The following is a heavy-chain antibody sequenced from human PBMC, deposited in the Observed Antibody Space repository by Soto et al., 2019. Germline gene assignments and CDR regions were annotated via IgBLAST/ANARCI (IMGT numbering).Heavy chain of an antibody. D-gene: IGHD1-20*01. V-gene: IGHV1-18*04. CDR2: ISAYNGNT. Sequence: ASVKVSCKASGYTFTSYGISWVRQAPGQGLEWMGWISAYNGNTNYAQKLQGRVTMTTDTSTSTAYMELRSLRSDDTAVYYCARDITGTTSGGFDPWGQGXLVTVYS. J-gene: IGHJ5*02. CDR3: ARDITGTTSGGFDP. CDR1: GYTFTSYG.